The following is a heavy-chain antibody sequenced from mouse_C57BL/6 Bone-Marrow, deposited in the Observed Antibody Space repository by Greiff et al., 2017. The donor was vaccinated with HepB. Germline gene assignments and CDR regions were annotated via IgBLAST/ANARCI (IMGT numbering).Heavy chain of an antibody. CDR1: GYSITSGYY. D-gene: IGHD2-4*01. CDR3: AREGPLYDYDGDWYFDV. Sequence: DVKLQESGPGLVKPSQSLSLTCSVTGYSITSGYYWNWIRQFPGNKLEWMGYISYDGSNNYNPSLKNRISITRDTSKNQFFLKLNSVTTEDTATYYCAREGPLYDYDGDWYFDVWGTGTTVTVSS. J-gene: IGHJ1*03. CDR2: ISYDGSN. V-gene: IGHV3-6*01.